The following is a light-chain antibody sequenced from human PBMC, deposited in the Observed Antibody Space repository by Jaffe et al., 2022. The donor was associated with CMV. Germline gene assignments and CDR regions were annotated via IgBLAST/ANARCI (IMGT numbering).Light chain of an antibody. CDR2: KAS. CDR3: QQYNSYSPFKYT. CDR1: QSISSW. Sequence: DIQMTQSPSTLSASVGDRVTITCRASQSISSWLAWYQQKPGKAPKLLIYKASSLESGVPSRFSGSGSGTEFTLTISSLQPDDFATYYCQQYNSYSPFKYTFGQGTKLEIK. V-gene: IGKV1-5*03. J-gene: IGKJ2*01.